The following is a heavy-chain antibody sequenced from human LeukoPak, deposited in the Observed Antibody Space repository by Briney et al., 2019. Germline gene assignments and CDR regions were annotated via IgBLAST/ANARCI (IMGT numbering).Heavy chain of an antibody. V-gene: IGHV4-39*07. CDR1: GGSIRSSSYY. J-gene: IGHJ4*02. Sequence: SETLSLTCTVSGGSIRSSSYYWGWIRQPPGKGLEWIGSIYYSGSTYYNPSLKSRVRISVETSKSQFSLRLSSVTAADTAVYFCARGILRDYYDSSGFYHRGGVGYWGQGTLVTVSP. CDR2: IYYSGST. CDR3: ARGILRDYYDSSGFYHRGGVGY. D-gene: IGHD3-22*01.